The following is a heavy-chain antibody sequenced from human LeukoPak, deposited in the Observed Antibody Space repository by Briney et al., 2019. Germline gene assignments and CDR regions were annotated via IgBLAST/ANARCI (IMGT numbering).Heavy chain of an antibody. D-gene: IGHD3-10*01. CDR1: GFTFSGSA. CDR2: IRSKANNYAT. Sequence: GGSLRLSCAASGFTFSGSAMHWVRQASGKGLEWVDRIRSKANNYATAYAASVTGRFTISRDDSKNTAYLQMNSLKTEDTAVYYCTFGSGSSHWGQGTLVTVSS. J-gene: IGHJ1*01. CDR3: TFGSGSSH. V-gene: IGHV3-73*01.